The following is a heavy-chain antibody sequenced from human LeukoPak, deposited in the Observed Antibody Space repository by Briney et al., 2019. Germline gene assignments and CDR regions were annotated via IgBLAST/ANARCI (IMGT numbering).Heavy chain of an antibody. CDR3: ARGLPRIAAAGT. D-gene: IGHD6-13*01. CDR2: IIPIFGTA. Sequence: SVNVSCTSSAGTFSSYAISWVRQAPGPGLERMGRIIPIFGTANYARKFQGRVTITADKSTSTAYMELSSLRSEDTAVYYCARGLPRIAAAGTWGQGTLVTVSS. CDR1: AGTFSSYA. V-gene: IGHV1-69*06. J-gene: IGHJ5*02.